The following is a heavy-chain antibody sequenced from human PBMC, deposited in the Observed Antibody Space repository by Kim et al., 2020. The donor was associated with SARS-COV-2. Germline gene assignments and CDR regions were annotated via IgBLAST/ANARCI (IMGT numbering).Heavy chain of an antibody. CDR1: GVSFGAFS. D-gene: IGHD5-12*01. J-gene: IGHJ4*02. CDR3: AHSGYTSPWYFDY. V-gene: IGHV3-21*01. CDR2: ISGNNKYI. Sequence: GGSLRLSCAVSGVSFGAFSLNWLRQAPGKGLEWVSSISGNNKYIYYADSVKGRFTISRDTAKNSLYLQMNSLTTEDTAVYFCAHSGYTSPWYFDYWGQGT.